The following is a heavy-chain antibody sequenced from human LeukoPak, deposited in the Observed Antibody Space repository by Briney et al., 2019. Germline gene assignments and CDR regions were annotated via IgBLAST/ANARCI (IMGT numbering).Heavy chain of an antibody. D-gene: IGHD3-3*01. J-gene: IGHJ6*02. V-gene: IGHV3-48*04. Sequence: SGGSLRLSCAASGVTVSSSSMNWVRQAPGKGLEWVSYISGSGKTMSYADSVKGRFTISRDNAKNSLYLQMNSLRAEDTAVYYCARVRTSEWIFGVVIGGSDYGMDVWGQGTPVTVSS. CDR3: ARVRTSEWIFGVVIGGSDYGMDV. CDR1: GVTVSSSS. CDR2: ISGSGKTM.